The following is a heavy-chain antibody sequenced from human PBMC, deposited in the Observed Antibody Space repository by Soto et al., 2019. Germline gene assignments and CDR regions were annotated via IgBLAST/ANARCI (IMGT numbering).Heavy chain of an antibody. CDR1: GYTFTSYG. D-gene: IGHD3-22*01. J-gene: IGHJ4*02. V-gene: IGHV1-18*01. CDR3: ARDWAYDSSGYYRDY. CDR2: ISAYNGNT. Sequence: ASVKVSCKASGYTFTSYGISWVRQAPGQGLEWMGWISAYNGNTNYAQKLQGRVTMTTDTSTSTAYMELRSLRSDDTAVYYCARDWAYDSSGYYRDYWGQGTLVTVSS.